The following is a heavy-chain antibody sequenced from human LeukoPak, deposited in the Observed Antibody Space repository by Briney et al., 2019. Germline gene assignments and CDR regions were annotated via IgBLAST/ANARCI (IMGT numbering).Heavy chain of an antibody. V-gene: IGHV1-18*04. CDR1: GYTFTGYY. CDR2: ISAYNGNT. Sequence: GASVKVSCKASGYTFTGYYIHWVRQAPGQGLEWMGWISAYNGNTNYAQKLQGRVTMTTDTSTSTAYMELRSLRSDDTAVYYCARVSGYCSSTSCYVGYYYYGMDVWGQGTTVTVSS. J-gene: IGHJ6*02. D-gene: IGHD2-2*01. CDR3: ARVSGYCSSTSCYVGYYYYGMDV.